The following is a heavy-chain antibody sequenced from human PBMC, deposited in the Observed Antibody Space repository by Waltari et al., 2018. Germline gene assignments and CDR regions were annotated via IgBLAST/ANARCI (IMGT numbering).Heavy chain of an antibody. V-gene: IGHV3-43*01. D-gene: IGHD1-26*01. CDR1: GFTFDDYT. CDR2: ISWDGGSR. CDR3: AKDMREVHRNYYYGMDV. J-gene: IGHJ6*02. Sequence: EVQLVESGGVVVQPGGSLRLSCAASGFTFDDYTMHWVRQAQGKGLEWVSLISWDGGSRYYADSVKGRFTIARDNSKNSLYLQMNSLRTEDTALYYCAKDMREVHRNYYYGMDVWGQGTTVTVSS.